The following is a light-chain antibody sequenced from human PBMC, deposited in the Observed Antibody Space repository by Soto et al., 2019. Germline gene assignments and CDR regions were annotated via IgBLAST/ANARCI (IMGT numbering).Light chain of an antibody. CDR1: QSVSSN. Sequence: EIVMTQSPATLSVSPGERATLSCRASQSVSSNLAWYQQKPGQAPRLLIYGASTRATGIPARFSGSGSETEFTLTINSLQSEDFAVYYCQQYNNWPPLFTFGPGTKVDFK. V-gene: IGKV3-15*01. CDR3: QQYNNWPPLFT. J-gene: IGKJ3*01. CDR2: GAS.